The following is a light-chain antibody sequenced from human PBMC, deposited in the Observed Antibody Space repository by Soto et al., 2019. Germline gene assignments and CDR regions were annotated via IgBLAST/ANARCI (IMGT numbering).Light chain of an antibody. CDR1: QSLSSSY. V-gene: IGKV3-20*01. CDR2: GAF. CDR3: QKHGFSIT. Sequence: EVVLTQSPGTLSLSPGERANLSCRASQSLSSSYLAWYQQKPGQAPRLLIYGAFSRATGIPKRFSGSGSGTDFNLTISSLETEDFAVYYCQKHGFSITFGGGNKVEIK. J-gene: IGKJ4*01.